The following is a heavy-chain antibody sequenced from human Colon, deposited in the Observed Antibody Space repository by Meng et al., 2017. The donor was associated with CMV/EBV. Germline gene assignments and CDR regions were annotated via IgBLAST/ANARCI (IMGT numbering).Heavy chain of an antibody. CDR2: ISYDGSSE. D-gene: IGHD2-8*02. V-gene: IGHV3-30-3*01. CDR3: ARDIGRFCTGGTCDARPYLYDLDV. J-gene: IGHJ6*02. Sequence: GESLKISCAASALTFSGYAMHWVRQAPGKGLEWVAVISYDGSSEYYADSVKGRFTISRDNSKNTLYLQVISLRAEDTAVYYCARDIGRFCTGGTCDARPYLYDLDVWGQGTTVTVSS. CDR1: ALTFSGYA.